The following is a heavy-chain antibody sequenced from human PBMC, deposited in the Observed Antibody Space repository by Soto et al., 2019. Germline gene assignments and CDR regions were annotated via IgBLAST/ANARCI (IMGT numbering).Heavy chain of an antibody. CDR2: IIPILGIA. D-gene: IGHD3-3*01. V-gene: IGHV1-69*02. CDR1: GGTFSSYT. J-gene: IGHJ6*03. CDR3: ARSLLEWPNAAYYYYYMDV. Sequence: GASVKVSCKASGGTFSSYTISWVRQAPGQGLEWMGRIIPILGIANYAQKFQGRVTITADKSTSTAYMELSSLRSEDTAVYYCARSLLEWPNAAYYYYYMDVWGKGTTVTVSS.